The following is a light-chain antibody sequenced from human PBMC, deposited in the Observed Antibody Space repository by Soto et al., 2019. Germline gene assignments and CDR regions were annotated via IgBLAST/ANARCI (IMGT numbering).Light chain of an antibody. J-gene: IGKJ5*01. V-gene: IGKV3D-15*01. CDR3: QQYNNWPIT. Sequence: EIVLTQSPATLSLSPGERATLSCWASQSVSNYLAWYQHKPGQAPRLLIYDASNRATGIPARFSGSGSGTEFTLTISSLQSEDFAVYYCQQYNNWPITFGQGTRLEI. CDR2: DAS. CDR1: QSVSNY.